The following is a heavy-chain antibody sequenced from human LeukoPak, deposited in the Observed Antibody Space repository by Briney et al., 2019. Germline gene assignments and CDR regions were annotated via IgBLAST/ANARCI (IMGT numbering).Heavy chain of an antibody. CDR2: IRYDGSVK. Sequence: GGSLRLSCAVSGFTFSTYGMHWVRQAPGKGLEWVAFIRYDGSVKYYTDSVTGRFTISRDNSKNALFLQMDSLRDEDTAVYSCATGRGYYAIHYYMDVWGKGTTVTVSS. J-gene: IGHJ6*03. CDR3: ATGRGYYAIHYYMDV. CDR1: GFTFSTYG. D-gene: IGHD3-10*01. V-gene: IGHV3-30*02.